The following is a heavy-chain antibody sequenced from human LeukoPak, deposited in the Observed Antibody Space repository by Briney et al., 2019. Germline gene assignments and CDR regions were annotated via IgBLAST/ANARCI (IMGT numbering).Heavy chain of an antibody. V-gene: IGHV3-23*01. CDR3: ARGGSSEIDY. D-gene: IGHD3-16*01. CDR1: GFTFSSYA. CDR2: IIGSGGST. Sequence: GGSLRLSCAASGFTFSSYAMSWVRQAPGKGLEWVSAIIGSGGSTYYSDSVKGRFTISRDNSKNTLYLQMNSLRAEDTAVYYCARGGSSEIDYWGQGTLVTVSS. J-gene: IGHJ4*02.